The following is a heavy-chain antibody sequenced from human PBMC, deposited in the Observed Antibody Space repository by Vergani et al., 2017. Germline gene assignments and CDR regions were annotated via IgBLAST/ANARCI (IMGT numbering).Heavy chain of an antibody. V-gene: IGHV4-61*02. CDR2: IYTSGST. D-gene: IGHD3-3*01. J-gene: IGHJ6*03. CDR1: GGSISSGSYY. Sequence: QVQLQESGPGLVKPSQTLSLTCTVSGGSISSGSYYWSWIRQPAGKGLEWIGRIYTSGSTNYNPSLKSRVTISVDTSKNQFSLKLSSVTAADTAVYYCARGGKVLEWLGVYYYYMDVWGKGTTVTVSS. CDR3: ARGGKVLEWLGVYYYYMDV.